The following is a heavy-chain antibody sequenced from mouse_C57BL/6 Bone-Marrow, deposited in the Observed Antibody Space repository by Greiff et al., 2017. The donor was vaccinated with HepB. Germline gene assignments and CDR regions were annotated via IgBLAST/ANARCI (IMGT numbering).Heavy chain of an antibody. J-gene: IGHJ3*01. CDR1: GYSITSGYY. D-gene: IGHD1-1*01. CDR3: ARDHGSSTAWFAY. CDR2: ISYDGSN. V-gene: IGHV3-6*01. Sequence: EVQLQESGPGLVKPSQSLSLTCSVTGYSITSGYYWNWIRQFPGNKLEWMGYISYDGSNNYNPSLKNRIAITRDTSKNQFFLKLNSLTTEDTATYYCARDHGSSTAWFAYWGQGTLVTVSA.